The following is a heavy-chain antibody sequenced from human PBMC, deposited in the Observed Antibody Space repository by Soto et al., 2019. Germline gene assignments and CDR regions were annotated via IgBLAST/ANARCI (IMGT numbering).Heavy chain of an antibody. CDR1: GFTFSSYA. Sequence: GGSLRLSCAASGFTFSSYAMHWVRQAPGKGLEWVAVISYDGSNKYYADSVKGRFTISRDNSKNTLYLQMNSLRAEDTATYFCATAKSTYASAYYVYWGRGTEVTVSS. D-gene: IGHD2-2*01. CDR3: ATAKSTYASAYYVY. CDR2: ISYDGSNK. V-gene: IGHV3-30-3*01. J-gene: IGHJ4*02.